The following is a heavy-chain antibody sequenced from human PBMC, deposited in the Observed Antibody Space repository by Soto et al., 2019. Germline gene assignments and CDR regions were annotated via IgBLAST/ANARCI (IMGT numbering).Heavy chain of an antibody. J-gene: IGHJ2*01. V-gene: IGHV4-59*01. Sequence: QVQLQESGPGLVKPLETLSLTCTVSGGSISSYYWTWIRQPPGKGLEWIGYINYSGHTNYNPSLRSRVTISVDTSKNQFSLKLSAVTAADAAVYYCARDRSNSGYFDLWGRGTLVTVSS. CDR3: ARDRSNSGYFDL. CDR1: GGSISSYY. D-gene: IGHD6-13*01. CDR2: INYSGHT.